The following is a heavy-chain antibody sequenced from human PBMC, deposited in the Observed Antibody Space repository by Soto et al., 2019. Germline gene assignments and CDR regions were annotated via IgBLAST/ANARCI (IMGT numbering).Heavy chain of an antibody. D-gene: IGHD2-15*01. CDR2: IYHSGST. J-gene: IGHJ6*02. CDR1: GGSISSGGYY. CDR3: ARETCSGGSCYEQDPPHYYYYGMDV. Sequence: PSETLSLTCTVSGGSISSGGYYWSWIRQHPGKGLEWIGYIYHSGSTYYNPSLKSRVTISVDTSKNQFSLKLSSVTAADTAVYYCARETCSGGSCYEQDPPHYYYYGMDVWGQGTTVNRLL. V-gene: IGHV4-31*02.